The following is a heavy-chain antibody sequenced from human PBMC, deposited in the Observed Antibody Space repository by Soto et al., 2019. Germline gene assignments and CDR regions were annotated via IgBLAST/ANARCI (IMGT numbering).Heavy chain of an antibody. CDR3: TCIFSGGYGYGFYYYGMDV. CDR2: IYHSGST. V-gene: IGHV4-30-2*01. CDR1: GGSISSVVYS. Sequence: SDTLSLTCAVSGGSISSVVYSWSWIRQPPGKGLEWIGYIYHSGSTYYNPSLKSRVTISVDRSKNQFSLKLSSVTAADTAVYYCTCIFSGGYGYGFYYYGMDVWGQGTTVTVSS. D-gene: IGHD5-18*01. J-gene: IGHJ6*02.